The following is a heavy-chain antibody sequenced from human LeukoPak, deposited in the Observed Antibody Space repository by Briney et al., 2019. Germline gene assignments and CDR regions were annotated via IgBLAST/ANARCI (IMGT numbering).Heavy chain of an antibody. J-gene: IGHJ4*02. Sequence: SETLSLTCTVSGGSISSYYWSWIRKAPGKGLEWIGYIYYSGSTIYNPSLKSRFTISVDTSKNQFSLKLSPVTAADPAVYYWAGGGGGPPFDYWGQGTLVTVSS. V-gene: IGHV4-59*01. CDR2: IYYSGST. CDR3: AGGGGGPPFDY. CDR1: GGSISSYY. D-gene: IGHD3-16*01.